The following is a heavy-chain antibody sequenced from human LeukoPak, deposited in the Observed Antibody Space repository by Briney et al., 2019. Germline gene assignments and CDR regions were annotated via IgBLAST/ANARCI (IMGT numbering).Heavy chain of an antibody. CDR3: ASSSTSYCDFWSGYYFDY. Sequence: PSETLSLTCTVSGGSISSGSYYWSWTRQPAGKGLEWIGRIYTSGSTNYNPSLKSRVTISVDTSKNQFSLKLSSVTAADTAVYYCASSSTSYCDFWSGYYFDYWGQGTLVTVSS. CDR2: IYTSGST. D-gene: IGHD3-3*01. V-gene: IGHV4-61*02. CDR1: GGSISSGSYY. J-gene: IGHJ4*02.